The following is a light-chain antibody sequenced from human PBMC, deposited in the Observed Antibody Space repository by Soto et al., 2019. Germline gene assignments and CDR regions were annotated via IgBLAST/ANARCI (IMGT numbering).Light chain of an antibody. CDR1: SSDVGAYDF. V-gene: IGLV2-14*01. CDR2: EVS. CDR3: SSYPPSTPRL. J-gene: IGLJ1*01. Sequence: QSVLAQPASVSGSPGQSITISCTGTSSDVGAYDFVSWYQQHPDKAPKLMIYEVSNRPSGVSYRFSGSKSVNTATLTISGLQAEDEADYYCSSYPPSTPRLFGTGTKVTAL.